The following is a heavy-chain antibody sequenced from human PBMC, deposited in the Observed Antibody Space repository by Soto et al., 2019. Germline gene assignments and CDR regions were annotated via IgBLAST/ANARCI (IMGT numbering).Heavy chain of an antibody. Sequence: PGESLKISCKGSGYSFTSYWITWVRQMPGKGLEWMGRIDPSDSYTKYSPSFQGHVTISSSNSLSTAYLQWSSLKASDTAIYYCARHKGERPRIGVWDYWGQGTLVTVSS. CDR2: IDPSDSYT. D-gene: IGHD1-1*01. CDR1: GYSFTSYW. J-gene: IGHJ4*02. CDR3: ARHKGERPRIGVWDY. V-gene: IGHV5-10-1*01.